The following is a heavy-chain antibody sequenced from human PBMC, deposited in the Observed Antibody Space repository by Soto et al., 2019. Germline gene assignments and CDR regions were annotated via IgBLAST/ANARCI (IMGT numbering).Heavy chain of an antibody. CDR1: GFTVSSNY. CDR2: IYSSGST. D-gene: IGHD6-6*01. CDR3: AKAIAARAGWFDP. J-gene: IGHJ5*02. V-gene: IGHV3-53*01. Sequence: PGGSLRLSCAASGFTVSSNYMSWVRQAPGKGLQWVSVIYSSGSTYYADSVKGRFTISRDNSKSTLYLQMNSLRAEDTAVYYCAKAIAARAGWFDPWGQGTLVTVSS.